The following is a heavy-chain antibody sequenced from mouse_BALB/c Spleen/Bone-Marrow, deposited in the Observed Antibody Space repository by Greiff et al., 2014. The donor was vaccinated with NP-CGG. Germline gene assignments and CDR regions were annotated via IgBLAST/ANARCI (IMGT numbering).Heavy chain of an antibody. CDR2: IDPENGDT. D-gene: IGHD1-1*01. J-gene: IGHJ4*01. CDR3: NAGLLLRGYYAMDY. Sequence: VQLQQSGAELVRSGASVKLSCTASSFNIKDYYMHWVKQRPEQGLEWIGRIDPENGDTEYAPKFQGKATMTADTSSNTAYLQLSSLTSEDTAVYYCNAGLLLRGYYAMDYWGQGTSVTVSS. CDR1: SFNIKDYY. V-gene: IGHV14-4*02.